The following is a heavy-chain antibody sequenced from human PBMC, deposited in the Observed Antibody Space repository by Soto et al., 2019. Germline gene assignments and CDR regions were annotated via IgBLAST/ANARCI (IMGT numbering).Heavy chain of an antibody. CDR2: ISSSSSTI. CDR1: GFTFSSYS. V-gene: IGHV3-48*01. CDR3: ARDARWNYDILTGYPDY. J-gene: IGHJ4*02. Sequence: HPGGSLRLSCAASGFTFSSYSMNWVRQAPGKGLEWVSYISSSSSTIYYADSVKGRFTISRDNAKNSLYLQMNSLRAEDTAVYYCARDARWNYDILTGYPDYWGQGTLVTVSS. D-gene: IGHD3-9*01.